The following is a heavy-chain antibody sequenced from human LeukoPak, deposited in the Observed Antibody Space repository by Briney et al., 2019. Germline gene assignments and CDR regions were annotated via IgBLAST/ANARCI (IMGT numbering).Heavy chain of an antibody. CDR1: GYTFTSYY. CDR3: ARGDCSGGSCYSSTTGYYVDY. J-gene: IGHJ4*02. CDR2: INPSGGST. Sequence: ASVKVSCKASGYTFTSYYMHWVRQAPGQGLEWMGIINPSGGSTSYAQKFQGRVTMTRDTSTSTVYMELSSLRSEDTAVYYCARGDCSGGSCYSSTTGYYVDYWGQGTLVTVSS. D-gene: IGHD2-15*01. V-gene: IGHV1-46*01.